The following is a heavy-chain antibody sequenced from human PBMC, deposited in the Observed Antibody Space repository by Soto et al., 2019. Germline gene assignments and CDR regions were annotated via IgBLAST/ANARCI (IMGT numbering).Heavy chain of an antibody. CDR1: GFSLTTSGVG. D-gene: IGHD3-3*01. CDR3: AHRVLRTVFGLVTTTAIYFDF. J-gene: IGHJ4*02. Sequence: QITLNESGPTVVRPTETLTLTCRFSGFSLTTSGVGVGWIRQSPGKAPEWLALIYWDDDKGYSASLKSRLNITKDTSNSQVVLNVSDLDPTDTATYYCAHRVLRTVFGLVTTTAIYFDFWGQGTPVAVSS. V-gene: IGHV2-5*02. CDR2: IYWDDDK.